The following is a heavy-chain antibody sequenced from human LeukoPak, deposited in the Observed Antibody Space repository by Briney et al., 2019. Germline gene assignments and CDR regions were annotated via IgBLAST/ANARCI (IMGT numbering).Heavy chain of an antibody. J-gene: IGHJ4*02. CDR2: IYYSGST. Sequence: SETLSLACTVSGGSISSYYWSWIRQPPGKGLEWIGYIYYSGSTNYNPSLKSRVTISVDTSKNQFSLKLSSVTAADTAVYYCARGRLAAREHFDYWGQGTLVTVSS. CDR1: GGSISSYY. CDR3: ARGRLAAREHFDY. D-gene: IGHD6-6*01. V-gene: IGHV4-59*01.